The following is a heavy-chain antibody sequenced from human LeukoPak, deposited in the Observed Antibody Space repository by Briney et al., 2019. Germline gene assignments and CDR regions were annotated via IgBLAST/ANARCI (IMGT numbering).Heavy chain of an antibody. J-gene: IGHJ4*02. CDR2: ISNSGGTT. Sequence: GGSLRLSCAASGFTFRDYWMSWVRQAPGKGLEWVSSISNSGGTTYYADSVKGRFTISRDNSRNTLVLQMNSLRAEDTAVYYCTTYYYDSSGYYYPYYFDYWGQGTLVTISS. V-gene: IGHV3-23*01. CDR3: TTYYYDSSGYYYPYYFDY. D-gene: IGHD3-22*01. CDR1: GFTFRDYW.